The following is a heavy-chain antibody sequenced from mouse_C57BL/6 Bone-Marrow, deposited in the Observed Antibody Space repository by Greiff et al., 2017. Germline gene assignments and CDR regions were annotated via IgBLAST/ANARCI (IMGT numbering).Heavy chain of an antibody. Sequence: QVQLQQSGAELARPGASVKLSCKASGYTFTSYGISWVKQRTGQGLEWIGEIYPRSGNTYYNEKFKGKATLTADKSSSTAYMELRSLTSEDSAVYFCARGAYYKGYYAMDYWGQGTSVTVSS. CDR1: GYTFTSYG. CDR3: ARGAYYKGYYAMDY. J-gene: IGHJ4*01. CDR2: IYPRSGNT. D-gene: IGHD2-12*01. V-gene: IGHV1-81*01.